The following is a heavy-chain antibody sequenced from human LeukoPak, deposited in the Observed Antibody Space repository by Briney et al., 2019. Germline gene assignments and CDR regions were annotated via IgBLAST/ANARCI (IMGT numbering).Heavy chain of an antibody. CDR3: ASRIPYDSSSY. J-gene: IGHJ4*02. Sequence: GGSLRLSCAASGFTFSSYWMHWVRDAPGKGLVWVSRISSDGSSTDYADSVKGRFTISRDNAKNTLYLQMNSLRAEDTAVYYCASRIPYDSSSYWGQGTLVTVSS. CDR2: ISSDGSST. CDR1: GFTFSSYW. D-gene: IGHD3-22*01. V-gene: IGHV3-74*01.